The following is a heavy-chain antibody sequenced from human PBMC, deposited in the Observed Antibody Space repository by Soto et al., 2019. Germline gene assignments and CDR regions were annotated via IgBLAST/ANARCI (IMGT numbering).Heavy chain of an antibody. Sequence: ASVKVSCKASGYTFTSYAISWVRQAPGQGLEWMGWISAYNGNTNYAQKFQGRVTMTTDTSTSTAYMELRSLRSDDTAVYYCARNYYDSSGYYYNWFDPWGQGTLVTVSS. J-gene: IGHJ5*02. CDR3: ARNYYDSSGYYYNWFDP. CDR1: GYTFTSYA. CDR2: ISAYNGNT. D-gene: IGHD3-22*01. V-gene: IGHV1-18*01.